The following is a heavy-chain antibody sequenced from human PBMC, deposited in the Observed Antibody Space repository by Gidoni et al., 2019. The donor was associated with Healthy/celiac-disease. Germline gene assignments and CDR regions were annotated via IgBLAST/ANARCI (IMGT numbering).Heavy chain of an antibody. Sequence: QVQLQQWGAGLLKPSETLSLTCAVYGGSFSGYYWSWIRQPPGKGLEWIGEINHSGSTNYNPSLKSRVTISVDTSKNQFSLKLSSVTAADTAVYYCARVGGLRFDYWGQGTLVTVSS. CDR2: INHSGST. CDR1: GGSFSGYY. D-gene: IGHD5-12*01. CDR3: ARVGGLRFDY. V-gene: IGHV4-34*01. J-gene: IGHJ4*02.